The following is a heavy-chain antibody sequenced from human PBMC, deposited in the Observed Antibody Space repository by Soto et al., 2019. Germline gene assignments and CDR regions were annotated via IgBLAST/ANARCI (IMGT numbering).Heavy chain of an antibody. J-gene: IGHJ4*02. CDR3: TSWSIAVAGVFDY. CDR1: GFTFSGSA. D-gene: IGHD6-19*01. CDR2: IRSKANSYAT. V-gene: IGHV3-73*01. Sequence: GGSLRLSCAASGFTFSGSAMHWVRQASGKGLEWVGRIRSKANSYATAYAASVKGRFTISRDDSKNTAYLQMNSLKTEDTAVYYCTSWSIAVAGVFDYWGQGTLVTVSS.